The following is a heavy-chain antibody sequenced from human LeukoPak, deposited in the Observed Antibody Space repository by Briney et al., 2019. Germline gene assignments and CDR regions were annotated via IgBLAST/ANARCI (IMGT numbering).Heavy chain of an antibody. J-gene: IGHJ4*02. Sequence: SETLSLTCAVYGGSFSGYYWSWIRQPPGKGLEWIGEINHSGSTNYNPSLKSRVTISVDTSKNQFSLKLSSVTAADTAVYCCARGSYSSSWYSNYWGQGTLVTVSS. CDR3: ARGSYSSSWYSNY. V-gene: IGHV4-34*01. CDR1: GGSFSGYY. D-gene: IGHD6-13*01. CDR2: INHSGST.